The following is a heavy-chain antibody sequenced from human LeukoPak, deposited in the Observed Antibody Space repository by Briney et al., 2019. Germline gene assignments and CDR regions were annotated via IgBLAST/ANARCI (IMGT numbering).Heavy chain of an antibody. CDR1: GGSISTTY. CDR3: AGNYYGSGSYYSEDRY. V-gene: IGHV4-59*08. Sequence: NPSETLSLTCTASGGSISTTYWTWIRQPPGKGLEWIGHLYNSGTTNYNPSLKSRVTISVDTSKNQFSLKLSSVTAADTAVYYCAGNYYGSGSYYSEDRYWGQGTLVTVSS. J-gene: IGHJ4*02. D-gene: IGHD3-10*01. CDR2: LYNSGTT.